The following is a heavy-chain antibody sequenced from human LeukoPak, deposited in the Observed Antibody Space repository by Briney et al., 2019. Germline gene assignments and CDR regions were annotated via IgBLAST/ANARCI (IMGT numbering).Heavy chain of an antibody. Sequence: PGGSLRLSCAASGFTLTNYWMTWVRQAPGKGLEWVANIKQDGSERNYVDSVKGRFTISRDTAKNSLHLQMKSLRAEDTAVYYCAKDGFLLWRGAFDIWGQGTMVTVSS. CDR1: GFTLTNYW. CDR3: AKDGFLLWRGAFDI. CDR2: IKQDGSER. V-gene: IGHV3-7*04. J-gene: IGHJ3*02. D-gene: IGHD2-21*01.